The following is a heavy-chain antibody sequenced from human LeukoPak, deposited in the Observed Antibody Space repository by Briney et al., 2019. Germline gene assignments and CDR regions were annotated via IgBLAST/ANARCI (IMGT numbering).Heavy chain of an antibody. CDR3: ARDPGPYYESGGAYAY. J-gene: IGHJ4*02. D-gene: IGHD3-22*01. CDR2: MNPNSGNT. CDR1: GYTFTSYD. Sequence: ASVKVSCKASGYTFTSYDINWVRQATGQGLEWMGWMNPNSGNTGYAQKFQGRVTMTADTSTSTAYMELRSLRSDDTAVYYCARDPGPYYESGGAYAYWGQGTLVTVSS. V-gene: IGHV1-8*01.